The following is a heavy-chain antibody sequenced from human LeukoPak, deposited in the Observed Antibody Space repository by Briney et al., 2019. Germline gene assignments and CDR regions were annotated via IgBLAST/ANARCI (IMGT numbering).Heavy chain of an antibody. V-gene: IGHV1-2*02. Sequence: ASVKVSCKASGYTFTSYGISWVRQAPGQGLEWMGWINPNSGGTNYAQKFQGRVTMTRDTSISTAYMELSRLRSDDTAVYYCARGPWTAGQLWPLNWFDPWGQGTLGTVSS. D-gene: IGHD5-18*01. J-gene: IGHJ5*02. CDR1: GYTFTSYG. CDR2: INPNSGGT. CDR3: ARGPWTAGQLWPLNWFDP.